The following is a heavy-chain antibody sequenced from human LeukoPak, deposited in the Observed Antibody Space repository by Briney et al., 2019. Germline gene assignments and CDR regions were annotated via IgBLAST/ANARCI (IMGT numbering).Heavy chain of an antibody. CDR3: ARRGEEWELGYYFDF. CDR2: IYSGGST. V-gene: IGHV3-66*04. CDR1: GFTFSSYS. J-gene: IGHJ4*02. D-gene: IGHD1-26*01. Sequence: GGSLRLSCAASGFTFSSYSMNWVRQAPGKGLEWVSVIYSGGSTYYADSVKGRFTISRDNSKNTLFLQMNSLRAEDTAVYYCARRGEEWELGYYFDFWGQGTLVTISS.